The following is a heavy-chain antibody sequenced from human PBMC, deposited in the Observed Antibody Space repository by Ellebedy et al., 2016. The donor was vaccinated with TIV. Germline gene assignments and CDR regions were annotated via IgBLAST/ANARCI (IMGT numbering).Heavy chain of an antibody. Sequence: ASVKVSXXASGYTFTSYDINWVRQATGQGLEWLGWMNPNSGNTGYAQKFQGRVTMTRNTSISTAYMELSSLRSEDTAVYYCAREDSSRYRYYYYGLDVWGQGTTVTVSS. CDR3: AREDSSRYRYYYYGLDV. J-gene: IGHJ6*02. V-gene: IGHV1-8*01. CDR2: MNPNSGNT. D-gene: IGHD6-13*01. CDR1: GYTFTSYD.